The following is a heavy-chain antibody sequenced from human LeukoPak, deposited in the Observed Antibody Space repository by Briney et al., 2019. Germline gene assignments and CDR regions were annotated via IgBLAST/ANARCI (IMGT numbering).Heavy chain of an antibody. CDR2: ISSSGSTI. CDR3: AELGMTMIGGV. D-gene: IGHD3-10*02. Sequence: GGSLRLSCAASGFTFSSYEVNWVRQAPGKGLEWVSYISSSGSTIYYADSVKGRVTISRDNAKNSLYLQMNSLRAEDTAVYYCAELGMTMIGGVWGKGTTVTISS. V-gene: IGHV3-48*03. J-gene: IGHJ6*04. CDR1: GFTFSSYE.